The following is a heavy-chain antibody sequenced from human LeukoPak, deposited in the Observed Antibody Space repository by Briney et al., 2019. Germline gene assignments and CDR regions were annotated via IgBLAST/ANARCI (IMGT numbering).Heavy chain of an antibody. CDR1: GGTFSSYA. V-gene: IGHV1-69*04. CDR3: ARLLDYYDSSGYSRVDAFDI. Sequence: GASVKVSCKASGGTFSSYAISWVRQAPGQGLEWMGRIIPILGIANYAQKFQGRVTITADKSTSTAYMELSSLRSEDTAVYYCARLLDYYDSSGYSRVDAFDIWGQGTMVTVSS. J-gene: IGHJ3*02. CDR2: IIPILGIA. D-gene: IGHD3-22*01.